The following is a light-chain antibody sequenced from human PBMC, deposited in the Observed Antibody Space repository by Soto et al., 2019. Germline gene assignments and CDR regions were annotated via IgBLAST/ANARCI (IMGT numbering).Light chain of an antibody. Sequence: DIQMTQSPSTLYASVGDTVTITCRASQSIDIWLAWYQQNPGKAPKLLIYDASSLQSGVPTRFSGSGSGTEFTLTINSLQPDDFATYYCQQYNSYSWTFGQGTKVDMK. V-gene: IGKV1-5*01. J-gene: IGKJ1*01. CDR3: QQYNSYSWT. CDR1: QSIDIW. CDR2: DAS.